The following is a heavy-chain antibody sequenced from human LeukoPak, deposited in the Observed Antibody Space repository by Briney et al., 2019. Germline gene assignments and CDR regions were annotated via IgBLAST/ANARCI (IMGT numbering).Heavy chain of an antibody. J-gene: IGHJ4*02. CDR3: AREYYYDSSGYYYAPDY. CDR1: GGTFSSYA. D-gene: IGHD3-22*01. CDR2: IIPILGIA. V-gene: IGHV1-69*04. Sequence: SVKVSCKASGGTFSSYAISWVRQAPGQGLEWMGRIIPILGIANYAQKFQGRVTITADKSTSTAYMELSSLRSEDTAVYYRAREYYYDSSGYYYAPDYWGQGTLVTVSS.